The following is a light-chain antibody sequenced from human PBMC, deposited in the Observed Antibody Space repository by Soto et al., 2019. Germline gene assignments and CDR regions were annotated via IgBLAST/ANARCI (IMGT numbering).Light chain of an antibody. V-gene: IGLV2-23*01. J-gene: IGLJ1*01. Sequence: QSALTQPASVSGSPGQSITISCTGTDSDVGNYNLVSWYQHHPGKAPKLMIYEGSQRPSGVSSRFSGSKSGNTASLTISGLQAEDDADYYCCSYAGSSTPLYVFGTGTKLTVL. CDR3: CSYAGSSTPLYV. CDR1: DSDVGNYNL. CDR2: EGS.